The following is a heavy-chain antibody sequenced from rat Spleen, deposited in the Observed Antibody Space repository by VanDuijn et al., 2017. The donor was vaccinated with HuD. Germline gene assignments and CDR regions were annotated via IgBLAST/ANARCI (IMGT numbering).Heavy chain of an antibody. D-gene: IGHD1-10*01. CDR1: GFTFSNYY. CDR3: TTGGNYLGDWFAY. Sequence: EVQLVESGGGLVQPGRSLKLSCAASGFTFSNYYMAWVRQAPTKGLEWVAYISTGGGSTYYRDSVKGRFTISRDNAKSTLYLQMDSLRSEDTATYYCTTGGNYLGDWFAYWGQGTLVTVSS. V-gene: IGHV5-27*01. J-gene: IGHJ3*01. CDR2: ISTGGGST.